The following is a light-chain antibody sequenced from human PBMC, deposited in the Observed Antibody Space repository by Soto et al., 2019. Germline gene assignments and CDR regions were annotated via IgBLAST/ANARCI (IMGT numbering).Light chain of an antibody. J-gene: IGKJ4*01. CDR2: AAS. CDR1: QSINSD. Sequence: DIQMTQSPSSLSASVGDRVTITCRASQSINSDLNWYQQKPGKAPKLLIYAASSMQSGVPSRFSGSGSGSEFTLTISSLQPEDFAAYYCQQSYSTLLTFGGGTKVEIK. V-gene: IGKV1-39*01. CDR3: QQSYSTLLT.